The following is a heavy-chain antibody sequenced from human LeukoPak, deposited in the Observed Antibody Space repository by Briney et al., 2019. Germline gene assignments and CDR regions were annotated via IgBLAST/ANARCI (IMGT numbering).Heavy chain of an antibody. CDR2: ISSSSSYI. D-gene: IGHD5-18*01. J-gene: IGHJ4*02. CDR3: ARDRPYVDTAMVRYFDY. V-gene: IGHV3-21*01. Sequence: GGSLRLSCAASGFTFSSYSMNWVRQAPGKGLEWVSSISSSSSYIYYADSVKGRFTISRDNAKNSLYLQMNSLRAEDTAVYYCARDRPYVDTAMVRYFDYWGQGTLVTVSS. CDR1: GFTFSSYS.